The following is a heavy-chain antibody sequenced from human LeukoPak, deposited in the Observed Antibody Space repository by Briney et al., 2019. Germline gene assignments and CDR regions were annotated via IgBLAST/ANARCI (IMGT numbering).Heavy chain of an antibody. J-gene: IGHJ3*02. CDR1: GFTFSSYV. CDR2: IWYVGSNK. D-gene: IGHD6-19*01. V-gene: IGHV3-33*01. CDR3: ARDNPPPYSSGWEGAFDI. Sequence: GGSLRLSCAASGFTFSSYVMRWVRQAPGKGLEWVAVIWYVGSNKYYADSVKGRFTISRDNSKNTLYLQMNSLRAEDTAVYYCARDNPPPYSSGWEGAFDIWGQGTMVTVSS.